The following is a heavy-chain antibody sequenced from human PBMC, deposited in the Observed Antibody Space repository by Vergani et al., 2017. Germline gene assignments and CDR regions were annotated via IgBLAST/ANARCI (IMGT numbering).Heavy chain of an antibody. CDR3: AREGHYYDSSGYYGYFDY. J-gene: IGHJ4*02. CDR2: IYYLGST. Sequence: QVQLQDSGPGLVPPSQTLSLTCTVSGGSISSGSYYCSFIRQPPGKGLEWIGYIYYLGSTYYNPSLKSRVTISVDTSKNQFSLKLSSVTAADTAVYYCAREGHYYDSSGYYGYFDYWGQGTLVTVSS. V-gene: IGHV4-31*03. D-gene: IGHD3-22*01. CDR1: GGSISSGSYY.